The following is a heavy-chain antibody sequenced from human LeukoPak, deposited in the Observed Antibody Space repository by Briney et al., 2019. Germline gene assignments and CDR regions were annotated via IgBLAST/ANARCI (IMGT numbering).Heavy chain of an antibody. J-gene: IGHJ5*02. Sequence: AASVKVSCKASGGTFSSYAISWVRQAPGQGLEWMGGIIPIFGTANYAQKFQGRVTITTDESTSTAYMELSSLRSEDTAVYYCARGKVEMNRPPFGIWFDPWGQGTLVTVSS. CDR1: GGTFSSYA. V-gene: IGHV1-69*05. D-gene: IGHD5-24*01. CDR3: ARGKVEMNRPPFGIWFDP. CDR2: IIPIFGTA.